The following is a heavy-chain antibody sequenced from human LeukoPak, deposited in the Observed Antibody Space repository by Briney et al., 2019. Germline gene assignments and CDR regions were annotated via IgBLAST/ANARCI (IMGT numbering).Heavy chain of an antibody. CDR1: GFTFSSYE. CDR3: ARDAPVTDY. CDR2: ISSSGSTI. J-gene: IGHJ4*02. D-gene: IGHD4-17*01. Sequence: GGSLRLSCAASGFTFSSYEMNWVRQAPGKGLEWVSYISSSGSTIYYADSVKGRFTISRDNAKNSLYLQLNSLRAEDTAVYYCARDAPVTDYWGQGTLVTVSS. V-gene: IGHV3-48*03.